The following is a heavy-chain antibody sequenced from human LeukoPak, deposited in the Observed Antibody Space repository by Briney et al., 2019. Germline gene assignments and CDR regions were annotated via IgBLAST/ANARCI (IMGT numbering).Heavy chain of an antibody. Sequence: PSETLSLTCAVYGGSFSGYYWSWIRQPPGKGLEWIGEINHSGSTNYNPSLKSRVTISVDTSKNQFSLKLSSVTAADTAVYYCAREGYPNYYDSSGYSSVVDYWGQGTLVTVSS. V-gene: IGHV4-34*01. J-gene: IGHJ4*02. CDR2: INHSGST. CDR3: AREGYPNYYDSSGYSSVVDY. CDR1: GGSFSGYY. D-gene: IGHD3-22*01.